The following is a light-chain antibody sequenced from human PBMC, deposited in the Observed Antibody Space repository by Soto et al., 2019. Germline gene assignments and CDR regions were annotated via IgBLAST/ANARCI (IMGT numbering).Light chain of an antibody. CDR1: QSVSSY. J-gene: IGKJ4*01. CDR2: DAS. Sequence: EIVLTHSPATLSLSPGERATLSCRASQSVSSYLAWYQQKPGQAPRLLIYDASNRATGIPARFSGSGSGTDFTLTISSLEPEDFAVYYCQQRSNWTITFGGGTQVEIK. CDR3: QQRSNWTIT. V-gene: IGKV3-11*01.